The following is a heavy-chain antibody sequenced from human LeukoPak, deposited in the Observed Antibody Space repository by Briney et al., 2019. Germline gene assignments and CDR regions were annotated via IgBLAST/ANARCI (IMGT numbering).Heavy chain of an antibody. Sequence: PGGSLRLSCAASGFIFSSYAMSWVRQAPGKGLEWVSAVTGSGDSTYCADSVKGRFTVSRDNSKNMLYLRMDSLRAEDTAVYYCAKARLVRGVIMTPFYLDYWGQGTLVTLSS. CDR2: VTGSGDST. CDR1: GFIFSSYA. J-gene: IGHJ4*02. D-gene: IGHD3-10*01. CDR3: AKARLVRGVIMTPFYLDY. V-gene: IGHV3-23*01.